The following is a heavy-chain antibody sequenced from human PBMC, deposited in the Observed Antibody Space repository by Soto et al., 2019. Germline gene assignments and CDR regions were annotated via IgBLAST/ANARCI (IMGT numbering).Heavy chain of an antibody. Sequence: EVQLVESGGGLVQPGGSLRVSCAAAGFSFSDYWMTWVRQVPGKGLEGGANIKQDGSEKYYADSVKGRFTISRDNAKSSLYVQLNSLRAEDTAVYYCARSRAGRTAASYYDYMDVWGKGTTVTVSS. D-gene: IGHD2-2*01. J-gene: IGHJ6*03. CDR1: GFSFSDYW. V-gene: IGHV3-7*01. CDR2: IKQDGSEK. CDR3: ARSRAGRTAASYYDYMDV.